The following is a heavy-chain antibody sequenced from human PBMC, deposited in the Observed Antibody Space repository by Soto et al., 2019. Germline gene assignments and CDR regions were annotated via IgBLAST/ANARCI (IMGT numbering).Heavy chain of an antibody. Sequence: ASVKVSCKASGYTFTSYGISWVRQAPGQGLEWMGWISAYNGNTNYAQKLQGRVTMTTDTSTSTAYMELRSLRSDDTAVYYCARDCITMVRGVIPNFDYWGQGTLVTVSS. CDR1: GYTFTSYG. CDR2: ISAYNGNT. V-gene: IGHV1-18*01. CDR3: ARDCITMVRGVIPNFDY. D-gene: IGHD3-10*01. J-gene: IGHJ4*02.